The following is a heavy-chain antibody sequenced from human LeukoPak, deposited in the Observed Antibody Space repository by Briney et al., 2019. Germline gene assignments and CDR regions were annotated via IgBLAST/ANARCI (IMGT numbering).Heavy chain of an antibody. V-gene: IGHV3-48*04. Sequence: GGSLRLSYAASGFTFSSYWMSWGRQAPGKGLEWVSYISISGTTTFYVDSVKGRFTISRDNTKNSLYLQMNSLRAEDTAMYYCARGTMASDFWGQGTLVTVSS. CDR3: ARGTMASDF. J-gene: IGHJ4*02. D-gene: IGHD3-10*01. CDR1: GFTFSSYW. CDR2: ISISGTTT.